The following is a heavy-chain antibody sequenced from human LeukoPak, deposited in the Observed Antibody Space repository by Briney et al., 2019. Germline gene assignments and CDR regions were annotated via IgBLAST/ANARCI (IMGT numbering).Heavy chain of an antibody. V-gene: IGHV4-39*01. CDR2: IYYSGST. J-gene: IGHJ4*02. D-gene: IGHD3-9*01. CDR1: GGSFSGYY. Sequence: SETLSLSCAVYGGSFSGYYWGWIRQPPGKGLERIGSIYYSGSTYYNPSLKSRVTISVDTSKNQFSLKLSSVTAADTAVYYCARLCNYDILTGSSFYFDYWGQGTLVTVSS. CDR3: ARLCNYDILTGSSFYFDY.